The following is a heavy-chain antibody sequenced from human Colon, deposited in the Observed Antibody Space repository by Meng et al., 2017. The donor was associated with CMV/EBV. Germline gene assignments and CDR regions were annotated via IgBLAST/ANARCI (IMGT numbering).Heavy chain of an antibody. CDR2: IYYSGST. CDR3: ARHSAVEWFDP. D-gene: IGHD6-19*01. V-gene: IGHV4-39*01. J-gene: IGHJ5*02. Sequence: YYMSWIRQPPGKGLEWIGSIYYSGSTYYNPSLKSRVTISVDTSKNQFSLKLSSVTAADTAVYYCARHSAVEWFDPWGQGTLVTVSS. CDR1: YY.